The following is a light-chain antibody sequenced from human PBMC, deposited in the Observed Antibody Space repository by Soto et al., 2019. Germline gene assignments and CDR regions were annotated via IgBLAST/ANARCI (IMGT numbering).Light chain of an antibody. J-gene: IGLJ2*01. CDR2: EVN. V-gene: IGLV2-14*01. CDR3: SLYTTSASIL. Sequence: QSVLTQPASVSGSPGQSIAISCTGTTSDIGAYDYVSWYQCHPGKAPKLIIYEVNTRPSGISDRFSGSKSANTASLTISGLQAEDEADYYCSLYTTSASILFGGGTKLTVL. CDR1: TSDIGAYDY.